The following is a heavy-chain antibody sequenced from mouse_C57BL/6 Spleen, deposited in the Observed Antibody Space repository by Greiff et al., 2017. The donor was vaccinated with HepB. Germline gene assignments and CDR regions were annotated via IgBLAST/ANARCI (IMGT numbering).Heavy chain of an antibody. CDR2: INYDGSST. J-gene: IGHJ4*01. CDR1: GFTFSDYY. Sequence: EVKLVESEGGLVQPGSSMKLSCTASGFTFSDYYMAWVRQVPEKGLEWVANINYDGSSTYYLDSLKSRFIISRDNAKNILYLQMSSLKSEDTATYYCARSLAQARAMDYWGQGTSVTVSS. V-gene: IGHV5-16*01. CDR3: ARSLAQARAMDY. D-gene: IGHD3-2*02.